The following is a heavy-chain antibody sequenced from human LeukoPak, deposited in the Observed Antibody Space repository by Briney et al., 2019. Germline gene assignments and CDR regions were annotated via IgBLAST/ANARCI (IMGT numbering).Heavy chain of an antibody. D-gene: IGHD6-13*01. CDR2: SDWDDDK. Sequence: ESGPTLSHPRPPLTLTCTFSGFSRRTSGVGVGWIRHPPVKALEWLALSDWDDDKRYSTSLKRRLTITKDTSKNQVVLTMTNMAPVDTATYYCAHSTAAGTSYWFDPWGQGALVTVSS. CDR1: GFSRRTSGVG. J-gene: IGHJ5*02. CDR3: AHSTAAGTSYWFDP. V-gene: IGHV2-5*02.